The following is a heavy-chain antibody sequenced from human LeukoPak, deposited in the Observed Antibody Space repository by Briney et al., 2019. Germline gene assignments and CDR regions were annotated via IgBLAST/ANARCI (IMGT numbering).Heavy chain of an antibody. CDR2: ISSSSSYI. CDR1: GFTFSSYS. V-gene: IGHV3-21*01. D-gene: IGHD2-15*01. CDR3: ARNLQPRRQQLLCYYDMDV. J-gene: IGHJ6*03. Sequence: GGSLRLSCAASGFTFSSYSMNWVRQAPGKGLEWVSSISSSSSYIYYADSVKGRFTISRDNAKNSLYLQMNSLRAEDTAVYYWARNLQPRRQQLLCYYDMDVWGKGTPFTASS.